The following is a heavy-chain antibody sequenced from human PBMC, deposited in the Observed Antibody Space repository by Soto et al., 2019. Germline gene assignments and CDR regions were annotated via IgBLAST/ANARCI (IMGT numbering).Heavy chain of an antibody. CDR3: AREGYCSSTSCYGVTYYYYYYMDV. V-gene: IGHV3-33*01. J-gene: IGHJ6*03. Sequence: GGSLRLSCAASGFTFSSYGMHWVRQAPGKGLEWVAVIWYDGSNKYYADSVKGRFTISRDNSKNTLYLQMNSLRAEDTAVYYCAREGYCSSTSCYGVTYYYYYYMDVWGKGTTVTVYS. CDR2: IWYDGSNK. D-gene: IGHD2-2*01. CDR1: GFTFSSYG.